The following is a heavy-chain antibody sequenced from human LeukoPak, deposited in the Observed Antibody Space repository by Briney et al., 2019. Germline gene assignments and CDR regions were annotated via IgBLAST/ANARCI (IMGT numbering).Heavy chain of an antibody. CDR1: GGTFSSYA. J-gene: IGHJ4*02. V-gene: IGHV1-69*04. D-gene: IGHD1-26*01. CDR2: IIPIFGIA. Sequence: SVKVSCKASGGTFSSYAISWVRQAPGKGLEWMGRIIPIFGIANYAQKFQGRVTITADKSTSTAYMELSSLRSEDTAVYYCARVVVGAIDYWGQGTLVTVSS. CDR3: ARVVVGAIDY.